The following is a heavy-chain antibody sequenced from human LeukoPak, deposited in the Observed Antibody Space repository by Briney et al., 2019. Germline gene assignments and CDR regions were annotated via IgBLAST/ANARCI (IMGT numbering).Heavy chain of an antibody. CDR3: ARGIGYCSGGSCYAYDY. J-gene: IGHJ4*02. V-gene: IGHV1-2*04. D-gene: IGHD2-15*01. Sequence: ASVKVSCKASGYTFTGYYMHWVRQAPGQGLEWMGWINPNSGGTNYAQKFQGWVTMTRDTSISTAYMELSRLRSDDTAVYSCARGIGYCSGGSCYAYDYWGQGTLVTVSS. CDR1: GYTFTGYY. CDR2: INPNSGGT.